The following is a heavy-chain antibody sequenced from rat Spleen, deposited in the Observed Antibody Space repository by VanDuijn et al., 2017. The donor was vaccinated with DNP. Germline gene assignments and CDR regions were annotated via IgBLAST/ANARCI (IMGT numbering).Heavy chain of an antibody. Sequence: EVQLQESGPGLVKPSQSLSLTCSVTGYSITSNYWGWIRKFPGNKMEWIGHISYSGSTSYNPSLKSRISITRDTSKNQFFLQLKSVTTEDTATYYCARLDPIHPTGMGDYWGQGVMVTVSS. J-gene: IGHJ2*01. D-gene: IGHD1-9*01. CDR3: ARLDPIHPTGMGDY. CDR2: ISYSGST. V-gene: IGHV3-1*01. CDR1: GYSITSNY.